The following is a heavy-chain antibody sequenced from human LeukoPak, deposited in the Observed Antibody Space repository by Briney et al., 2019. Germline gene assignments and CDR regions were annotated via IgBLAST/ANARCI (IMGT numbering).Heavy chain of an antibody. Sequence: GGSLRLSCAASGFSFNDYGMHWVRQAPGKGLEWVAFIEYAGTDTYYGASVKGRFTISTDTSKNTLFLQMNSLTTEDTAMYFCAKEGTGYYWTIDYWGQGTLVTVSS. V-gene: IGHV3-30*02. J-gene: IGHJ4*02. CDR1: GFSFNDYG. CDR2: IEYAGTDT. D-gene: IGHD3/OR15-3a*01. CDR3: AKEGTGYYWTIDY.